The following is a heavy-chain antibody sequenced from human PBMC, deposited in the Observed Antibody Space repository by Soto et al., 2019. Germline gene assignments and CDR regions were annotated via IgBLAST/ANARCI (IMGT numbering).Heavy chain of an antibody. CDR1: GYTFTSYY. D-gene: IGHD1-20*01. Sequence: ASVKVSCKAPGYTFTSYYMHWVRQAPGQGLEWMGIINPSGGSTSYAQKFQGRVTMTRDTSTSTVYMELSSLRSEDTAVYYCARDLNNWNFDYWGQRTLVTVSS. CDR3: ARDLNNWNFDY. J-gene: IGHJ4*02. V-gene: IGHV1-46*01. CDR2: INPSGGST.